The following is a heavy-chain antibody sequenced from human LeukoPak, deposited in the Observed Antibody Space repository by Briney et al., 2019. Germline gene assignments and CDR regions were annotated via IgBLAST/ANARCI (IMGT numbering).Heavy chain of an antibody. CDR1: GFTFSSYA. J-gene: IGHJ4*02. V-gene: IGHV3-23*01. D-gene: IGHD3-22*01. CDR3: ARASSGYYPYFDY. Sequence: GGSLRLSCAASGFTFSSYAMSWVRQAPGKGLEWVSAISGSGGSTYYADSVKGRFTISRDNAKNSLYLQMNSLRAEDTAVYYCARASSGYYPYFDYWGQGTLVTVSS. CDR2: ISGSGGST.